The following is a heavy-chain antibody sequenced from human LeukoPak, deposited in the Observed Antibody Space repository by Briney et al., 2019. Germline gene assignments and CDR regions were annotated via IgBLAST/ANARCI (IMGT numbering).Heavy chain of an antibody. CDR3: ARGKQVLLRYFDWSTTPLPFDY. J-gene: IGHJ4*02. CDR2: ISSNGGST. CDR1: GFTFSSYA. Sequence: PGGSLRLSCAASGFTFSSYAMHWVRQAPGKGLEYVSAISSNGGSTYYANSVKGRFTISRDNSKNTLYLQMGSLRAEDMAVYYCARGKQVLLRYFDWSTTPLPFDYWGQGTLVTVSS. V-gene: IGHV3-64*01. D-gene: IGHD3-9*01.